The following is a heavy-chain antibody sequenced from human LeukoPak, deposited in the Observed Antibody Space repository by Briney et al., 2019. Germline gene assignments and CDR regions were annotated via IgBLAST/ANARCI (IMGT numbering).Heavy chain of an antibody. J-gene: IGHJ1*01. Sequence: PSETLSLTCAVYGGSFSGYYWSWIRQPLGKGLEWIGEINHSGSTNYNPSLKSRVTISVDTSKNQFSLKLSSVTAEDTAVYYCARRGARPYFQHWGQGTLVTVSS. V-gene: IGHV4-34*01. D-gene: IGHD6-6*01. CDR1: GGSFSGYY. CDR3: ARRGARPYFQH. CDR2: INHSGST.